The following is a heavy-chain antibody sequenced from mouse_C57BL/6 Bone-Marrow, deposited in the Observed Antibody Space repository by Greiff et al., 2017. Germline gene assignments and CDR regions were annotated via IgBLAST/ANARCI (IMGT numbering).Heavy chain of an antibody. CDR1: GFNIKDDY. CDR3: TKGDY. CDR2: IDPENGDT. J-gene: IGHJ2*01. Sequence: VTLKVSGAELVRPGASVKLSCTASGFNIKDDYMHWVKQRPEQGLEWIGWIDPENGDTECASKFQGKATITADTSSNTAYLQLSSLTSEDTAVYYCTKGDYWGQGTTLTVSS. V-gene: IGHV14-4*01.